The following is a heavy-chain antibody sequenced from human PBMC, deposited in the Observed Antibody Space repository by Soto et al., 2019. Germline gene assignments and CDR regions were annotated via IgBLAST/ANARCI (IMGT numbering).Heavy chain of an antibody. CDR3: ARGGTPIAL. CDR1: GYTFTSYG. V-gene: IGHV1-18*01. Sequence: HVQLVQSGAEVKKPGASVKVSCKASGYTFTSYGISWVQQDPGQGLECLGWIRTHNGNTNNAQKLQGRVTMTTDTSTSTSYMELRSHRSDDATGYSCARGGTPIALWGQGTRVTVSS. CDR2: IRTHNGNT. J-gene: IGHJ5*02. D-gene: IGHD1-1*01.